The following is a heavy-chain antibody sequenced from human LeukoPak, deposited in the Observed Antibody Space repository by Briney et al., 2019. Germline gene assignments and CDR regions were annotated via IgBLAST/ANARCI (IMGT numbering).Heavy chain of an antibody. Sequence: SETLSLTCSVSDDSITMYYWTWIRQPPGKGLEWIRYVDHTGSTNFNPSLNGRVSISRDTTKNLFSLKLSSVTAADTAIYYCARAYHSSWYLNWFDPWGQGTLVTVSS. D-gene: IGHD6-13*01. J-gene: IGHJ5*02. CDR1: DDSITMYY. CDR2: VDHTGST. CDR3: ARAYHSSWYLNWFDP. V-gene: IGHV4-59*08.